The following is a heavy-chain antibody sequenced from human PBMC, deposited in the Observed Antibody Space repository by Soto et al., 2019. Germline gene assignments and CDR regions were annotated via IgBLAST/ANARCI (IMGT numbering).Heavy chain of an antibody. CDR3: ATWLQREHAFDI. D-gene: IGHD1-1*01. Sequence: LRLSCAASGFTFSSYEMTWVRQAPGKGLEWVSALYSSDGTYYADSVKGRFSVSRDNSKNTFYLQLHSLRPEDTALYFCATWLQREHAFDIWGLGTMVTVSS. J-gene: IGHJ3*02. V-gene: IGHV3-53*01. CDR2: LYSSDGT. CDR1: GFTFSSYE.